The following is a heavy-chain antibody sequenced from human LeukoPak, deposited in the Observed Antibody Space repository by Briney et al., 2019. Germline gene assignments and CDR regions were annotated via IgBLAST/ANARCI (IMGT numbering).Heavy chain of an antibody. CDR1: GFTFSSYA. Sequence: GGSLRLSCAASGFTFSSYAMSWVRQAPGKGLEWVSAISGSGGSTYYADSVKGRFTISRDNSKNTLYLQMNSLRAEDTAVYYCAKALLAFGGWYGTNDAFDIWGQGTMVTVSS. D-gene: IGHD6-19*01. CDR3: AKALLAFGGWYGTNDAFDI. J-gene: IGHJ3*02. V-gene: IGHV3-23*01. CDR2: ISGSGGST.